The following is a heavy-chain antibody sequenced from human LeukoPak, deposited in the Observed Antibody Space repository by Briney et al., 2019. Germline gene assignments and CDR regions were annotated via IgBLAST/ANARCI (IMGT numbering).Heavy chain of an antibody. Sequence: GSMRLSCAASEFTISNYAMSWGRPAPGKRLEWASCISGSGGRTYYADSVKGRFTISRDNSKNTLYLQMNRLRAEDTAVYYCAKDGGDYYDIFDYWGQGTLVTVSS. J-gene: IGHJ4*02. CDR3: AKDGGDYYDIFDY. CDR2: ISGSGGRT. D-gene: IGHD3-22*01. CDR1: EFTISNYA. V-gene: IGHV3-23*01.